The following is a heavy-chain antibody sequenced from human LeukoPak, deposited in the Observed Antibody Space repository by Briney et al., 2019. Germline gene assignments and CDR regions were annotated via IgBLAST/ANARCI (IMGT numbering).Heavy chain of an antibody. CDR2: ITRKGGST. D-gene: IGHD6-13*01. CDR1: ALTFGHYC. V-gene: IGHV3-20*03. CDR3: ARDRSSRYFDY. Sequence: GLTLRLGYAACALTFGHYCMRWARQAPVKALEWGSGITRKGGSTGCADSVKGRFNVSGDDGKNCLYLQMSSLRAEDTALYYCARDRSSRYFDYWGQGNLGTVSS. J-gene: IGHJ4*02.